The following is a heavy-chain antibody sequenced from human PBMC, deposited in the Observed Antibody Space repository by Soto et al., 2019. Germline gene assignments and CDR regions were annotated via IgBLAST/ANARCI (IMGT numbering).Heavy chain of an antibody. CDR1: GFTFSSYG. CDR3: ARDSGGAPYYYMDV. J-gene: IGHJ6*03. D-gene: IGHD3-10*01. V-gene: IGHV3-33*01. CDR2: IWYDGSNK. Sequence: QVQLVESGGGVVQPGRSLRLSCAASGFTFSSYGMHWFRQAPGKGLEWGAGIWYDGSNKYYADSVKGRFTISRDNSKNTLYLQMNSLRAEDTAVYYCARDSGGAPYYYMDVWGKGTTVTVSS.